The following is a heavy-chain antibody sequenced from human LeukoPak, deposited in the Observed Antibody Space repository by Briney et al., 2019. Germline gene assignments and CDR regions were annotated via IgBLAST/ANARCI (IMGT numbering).Heavy chain of an antibody. CDR2: IYYSGST. D-gene: IGHD3-9*01. CDR1: GGSISSHY. J-gene: IGHJ4*02. Sequence: SETLSLTCTVSGGSISSHYWSWIRQPPGKGLEWIGYIYYSGSTNYNPSLKSRVTISVDTSKNQFSLKLSSVTAADTAVYYCARGSRYFDWLPPEFDYWGQGTLVTVSS. CDR3: ARGSRYFDWLPPEFDY. V-gene: IGHV4-59*11.